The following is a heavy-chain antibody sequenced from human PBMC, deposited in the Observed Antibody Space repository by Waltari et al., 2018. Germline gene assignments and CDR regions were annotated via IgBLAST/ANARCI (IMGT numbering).Heavy chain of an antibody. J-gene: IGHJ5*02. CDR3: ARSGVVALFDP. V-gene: IGHV4-61*09. CDR1: GGSISSGSYY. D-gene: IGHD2-15*01. CDR2: IYTSGGT. Sequence: QVQLQESGPGLVKPSQTLSLTCTVSGGSISSGSYYWSWIRQPAGKGLEWIGYIYTSGGTNSNPSPKSRVTISVDTSKNQCSLKLSSVTAADTAVYYCARSGVVALFDPWGQGTLVTVSS.